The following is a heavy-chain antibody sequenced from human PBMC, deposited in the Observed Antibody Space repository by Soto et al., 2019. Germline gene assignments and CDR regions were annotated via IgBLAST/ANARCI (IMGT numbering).Heavy chain of an antibody. CDR1: GFTFSGSA. Sequence: EVRLVESGGGLVQPGGSLKLSCAASGFTFSGSAMHWVRQASGKGLEWVGRIRSKANSYATAYAASVKGRFTISRDDSKNTAYLQMNSLKTEDTAVYYCTRPPPYSSSGMDVWGQGTTVTVSS. V-gene: IGHV3-73*02. D-gene: IGHD6-13*01. CDR3: TRPPPYSSSGMDV. CDR2: IRSKANSYAT. J-gene: IGHJ6*02.